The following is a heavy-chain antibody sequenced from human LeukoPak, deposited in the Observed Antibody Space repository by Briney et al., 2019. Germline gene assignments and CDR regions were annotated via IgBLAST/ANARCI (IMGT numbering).Heavy chain of an antibody. CDR1: GFTFTYYS. CDR3: AKDRPNYYESNGHYYRPNGDY. CDR2: INSRGDVT. V-gene: IGHV3-23*01. J-gene: IGHJ4*02. D-gene: IGHD3-22*01. Sequence: PGGSLRLSCAASGFTFTYYSMSWVRQAPGKGLEWVSSINSRGDVTFYTDPVKGRFTISRDNSKNTLYLQMNSLRGEDTAVYYCAKDRPNYYESNGHYYRPNGDYWGQGTLVTVSS.